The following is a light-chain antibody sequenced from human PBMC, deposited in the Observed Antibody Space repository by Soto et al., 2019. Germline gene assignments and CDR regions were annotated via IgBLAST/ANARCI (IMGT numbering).Light chain of an antibody. J-gene: IGKJ2*01. CDR2: AAS. CDR1: QSISSY. V-gene: IGKV1-39*01. Sequence: DIQMTQSPSSLSASVGDRVTITCRASQSISSYLNWFQLKPGKATKLLIYAASTLQSGVPSRFSGSGSGTDFALTISSLQPEDFATYYCQQSYSTPYTVGQGTNLEIK. CDR3: QQSYSTPYT.